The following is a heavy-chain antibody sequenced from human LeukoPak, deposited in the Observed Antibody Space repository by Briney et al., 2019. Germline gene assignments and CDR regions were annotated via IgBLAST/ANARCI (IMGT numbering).Heavy chain of an antibody. CDR2: IYYSGST. D-gene: IGHD3-22*01. CDR3: ARTYYYDSSGYYFPGAFDI. V-gene: IGHV4-28*01. Sequence: PSDTLSLTCAVSGYSISSSNWWGWIRQPPGKGLEWIGYIYYSGSTYYNPSLKSRVTMSVDTSKNQFSLKLSSVTAVDTAVYYCARTYYYDSSGYYFPGAFDIWGQGTMVTDSS. J-gene: IGHJ3*02. CDR1: GYSISSSNW.